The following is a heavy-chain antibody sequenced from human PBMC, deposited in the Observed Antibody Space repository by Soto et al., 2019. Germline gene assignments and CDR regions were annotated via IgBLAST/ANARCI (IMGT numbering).Heavy chain of an antibody. J-gene: IGHJ4*02. V-gene: IGHV3-30*18. D-gene: IGHD6-19*01. CDR2: ISYDGNNK. CDR1: GFTFISYG. Sequence: QVQLVESGGGVVQPGRSLRLSCAASGFTFISYGIHWVRQAPGKGLEWVALISYDGNNKYYADSVKGRFTISRDNIKNMLYRQMNSLRAEDTAVYYCAKTGSGWYFDYWGQGTLVTVSS. CDR3: AKTGSGWYFDY.